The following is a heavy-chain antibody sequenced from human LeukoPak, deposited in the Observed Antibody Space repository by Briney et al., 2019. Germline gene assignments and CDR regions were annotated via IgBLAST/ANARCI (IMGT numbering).Heavy chain of an antibody. CDR1: GFTFSAYW. V-gene: IGHV3-74*01. D-gene: IGHD1-26*01. J-gene: IGHJ4*02. CDR3: AKDLTQSWEPDF. CDR2: IKSDGSDT. Sequence: GGSLRLSCAASGFTFSAYWMHWVRQAPGKGLVWVSRIKSDGSDTSYADSVKGRFTISRDNAKNTLYLQMNSLRVEDTAVYYCAKDLTQSWEPDFRGQGTLVTVSS.